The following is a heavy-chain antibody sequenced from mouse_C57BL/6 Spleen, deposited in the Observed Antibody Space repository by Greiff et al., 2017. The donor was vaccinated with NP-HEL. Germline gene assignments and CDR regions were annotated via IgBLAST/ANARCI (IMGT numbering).Heavy chain of an antibody. CDR2: IDPEDGDT. CDR1: GFNIKDYY. Sequence: VQLQQSGAELVRPGASVKLSCTASGFNIKDYYMHWVKQRPEQGLEWIGRIDPEDGDTEYAPKFQGKATMTADTSSNTAYLQLSSLTSEDTAVYYCTTRGYGSTPAWFAYWGQGTLVTVSA. D-gene: IGHD1-1*01. V-gene: IGHV14-1*01. J-gene: IGHJ3*01. CDR3: TTRGYGSTPAWFAY.